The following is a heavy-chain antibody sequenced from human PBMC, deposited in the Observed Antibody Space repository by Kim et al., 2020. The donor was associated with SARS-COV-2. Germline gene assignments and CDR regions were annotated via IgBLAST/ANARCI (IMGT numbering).Heavy chain of an antibody. J-gene: IGHJ4*02. CDR3: AREGELLWFGARPDY. CDR1: GFTFSSYS. V-gene: IGHV3-48*04. CDR2: ISSSSSTI. D-gene: IGHD3-10*01. Sequence: GGSLRLSCAASGFTFSSYSMNWVRQAPGKGLEWVSYISSSSSTIYYADSVKGRFTISRDNAKNSLYLQMNSLRAEDTAVYYCAREGELLWFGARPDYWGQGTLVTVSS.